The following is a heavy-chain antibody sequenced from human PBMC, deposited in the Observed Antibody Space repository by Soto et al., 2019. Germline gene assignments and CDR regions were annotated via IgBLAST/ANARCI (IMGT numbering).Heavy chain of an antibody. V-gene: IGHV4-34*01. CDR2: ITHTGGT. CDR3: ATRITVFGLLIPPFDP. CDR1: GGSFTGYY. D-gene: IGHD3-3*01. Sequence: PSETVSLTCAVYGGSFTGYYWNWTRQPPGKGLEWIGEITHTGGTHYNPPLKSRVTMSVDTSKNQFSLGLSSVTAADTAIYYCATRITVFGLLIPPFDPWGQGTQVTVS. J-gene: IGHJ5*02.